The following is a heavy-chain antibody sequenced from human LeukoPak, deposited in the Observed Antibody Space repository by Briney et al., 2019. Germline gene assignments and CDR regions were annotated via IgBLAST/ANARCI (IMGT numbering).Heavy chain of an antibody. CDR1: GFTVSSNY. V-gene: IGHV3-53*01. CDR2: IYSGGST. D-gene: IGHD4-17*01. Sequence: GGSLRLSCAASGFTVSSNYMSWVRQAPGKGLEWVSVIYSGGSTYYADSVKGRFTISRDNTKDTLYLQMNSLRAEDTAVYYCARDQTVPPGDAFDIWGQGTMVTVSS. J-gene: IGHJ3*02. CDR3: ARDQTVPPGDAFDI.